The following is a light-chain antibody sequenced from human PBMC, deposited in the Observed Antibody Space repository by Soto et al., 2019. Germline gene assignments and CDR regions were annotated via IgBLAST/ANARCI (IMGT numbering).Light chain of an antibody. Sequence: EIVMTQSPATLSVSPGERTTLSCSASQSFSSSLAWYQQKPCQAPRLLIYGASARATGIPARFSGSGSGTEFTLNISSLQSADFAVYYCQQYNNWPFTFGGGTKVEI. CDR3: QQYNNWPFT. CDR2: GAS. V-gene: IGKV3-15*01. CDR1: QSFSSS. J-gene: IGKJ4*01.